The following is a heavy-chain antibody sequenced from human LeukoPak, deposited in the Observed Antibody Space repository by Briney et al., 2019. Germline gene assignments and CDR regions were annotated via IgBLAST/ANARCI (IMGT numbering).Heavy chain of an antibody. CDR1: GFTFSTYG. CDR3: ASILRGSIDDY. V-gene: IGHV3-33*03. Sequence: GGSLRLSCVASGFTFSTYGMHWVRQAPGKGLEWVAVIWYDGRNEYYADSVKGRFTISRDNAKNSLYLQMNSLRAEDTAVYYCASILRGSIDDYWGQGTLVTVSS. CDR2: IWYDGRNE. D-gene: IGHD1-26*01. J-gene: IGHJ4*02.